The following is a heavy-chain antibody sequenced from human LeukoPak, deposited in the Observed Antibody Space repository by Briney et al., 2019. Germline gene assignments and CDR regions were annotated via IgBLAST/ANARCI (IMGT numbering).Heavy chain of an antibody. CDR2: IYYSGST. V-gene: IGHV4-39*01. CDR3: ARRRGYCSSTSCYAYYFDY. Sequence: SETLSLTCTVSGGSISSSSYYWGWIRQPPGKGLEWIGSIYYSGSTYYNPSLKSRVTISVDTSKNQFSLKLSSVTAAGTAVYYCARRRGYCSSTSCYAYYFDYWGQGTLVTVSS. D-gene: IGHD2-2*01. CDR1: GGSISSSSYY. J-gene: IGHJ4*02.